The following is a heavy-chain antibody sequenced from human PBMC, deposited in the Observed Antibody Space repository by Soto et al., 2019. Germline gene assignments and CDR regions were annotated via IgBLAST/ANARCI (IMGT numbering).Heavy chain of an antibody. J-gene: IGHJ6*02. Sequence: XEYLKISWNGSGYSFTRSWVGWVRQMPGKGLEWRGIIYPGDSDTRYSPSFQGQVTISADKSISTAYLQWSSLKASDTAMYYCARPQLPGYYYYGMDVWGQGTTVTVSS. CDR1: GYSFTRSW. V-gene: IGHV5-51*01. CDR3: ARPQLPGYYYYGMDV. CDR2: IYPGDSDT. D-gene: IGHD6-6*01.